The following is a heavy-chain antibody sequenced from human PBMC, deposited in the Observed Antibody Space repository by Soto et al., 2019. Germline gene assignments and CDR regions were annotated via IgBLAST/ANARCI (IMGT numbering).Heavy chain of an antibody. Sequence: PGGSLRLSCAASGFTFSSYAMSWVRQAPGKGLEWVSAISGSGGSTYYADSVKGRFTISRDNSKNTLYLQMNSLRAEDTAVYYCAKDPWRSGYYPHNWFDPWGQGTLVTVSS. CDR3: AKDPWRSGYYPHNWFDP. J-gene: IGHJ5*02. CDR2: ISGSGGST. D-gene: IGHD3-3*01. CDR1: GFTFSSYA. V-gene: IGHV3-23*01.